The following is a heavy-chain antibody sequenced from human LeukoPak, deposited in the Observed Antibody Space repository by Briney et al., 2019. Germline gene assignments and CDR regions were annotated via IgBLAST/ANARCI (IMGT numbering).Heavy chain of an antibody. J-gene: IGHJ6*04. CDR2: IWYDGSNK. V-gene: IGHV3-33*01. Sequence: GGSLRLSCAASGFTFSSYGMHWVRQAPGKGLEWVAVIWYDGSNKYYADSVKGRFTISRDNSENTLYLQMNSLRAEDTAVYYCARGGFGELSGYYYYYGMDVWGKGTTVTVSS. CDR1: GFTFSSYG. D-gene: IGHD3-10*01. CDR3: ARGGFGELSGYYYYYGMDV.